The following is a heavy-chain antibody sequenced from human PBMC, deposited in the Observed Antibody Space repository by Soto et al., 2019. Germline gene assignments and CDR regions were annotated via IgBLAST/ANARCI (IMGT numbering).Heavy chain of an antibody. D-gene: IGHD7-27*01. Sequence: PGGSLTLSCAASGFTISNAWMSWVRQAAEKGVELVCRIKNKTDGGTTDYAPPVKGRITITRTDTNNTLLLQMNSLKTEDTAVYYCTTVLVGITDYWGQGTLVTVSS. J-gene: IGHJ4*02. V-gene: IGHV3-15*01. CDR3: TTVLVGITDY. CDR1: GFTISNAW. CDR2: IKNKTDGGTT.